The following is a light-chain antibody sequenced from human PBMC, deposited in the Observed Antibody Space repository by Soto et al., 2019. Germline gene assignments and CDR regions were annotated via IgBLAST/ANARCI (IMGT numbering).Light chain of an antibody. V-gene: IGKV1-8*01. CDR2: AAS. CDR1: QGISSY. J-gene: IGKJ1*01. Sequence: AIRMTQSPSSLSASTGDRVTITCRASQGISSYLAWYQQKPGKAPKLLIYAASTLQSGVPSRFSGSGSGTDFTLAISSLQSEYFATYYCQQYYSYPRTFGQGTKVEIK. CDR3: QQYYSYPRT.